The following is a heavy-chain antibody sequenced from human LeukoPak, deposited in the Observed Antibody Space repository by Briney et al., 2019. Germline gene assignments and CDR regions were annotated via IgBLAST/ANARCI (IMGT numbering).Heavy chain of an antibody. Sequence: ASVKVSCKASGYTFTGYYMHWVRQAPGQGLEWMGWINPNSGGTNYAQKFQGRVTLTRDTSTTTAYMELSRLTSDDTAVYYCAKDAELFYHTLGADYWGQGTLVTISS. D-gene: IGHD3-3*01. V-gene: IGHV1-2*02. CDR1: GYTFTGYY. CDR3: AKDAELFYHTLGADY. J-gene: IGHJ4*03. CDR2: INPNSGGT.